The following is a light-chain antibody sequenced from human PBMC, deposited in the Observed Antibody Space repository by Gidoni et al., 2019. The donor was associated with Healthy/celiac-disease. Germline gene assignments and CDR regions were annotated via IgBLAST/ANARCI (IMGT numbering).Light chain of an antibody. J-gene: IGKJ4*01. V-gene: IGKV1-39*01. CDR2: AAS. Sequence: DIQMTQCASALSASVGDRVTITCRAGQSISSYLNWYQQKPGKAPQLLIYAASSLQSGVPSRFSGSGSGTDFTLTISSLQPEDFATYYCQQSYSTPPLTFGGGTKVEIK. CDR1: QSISSY. CDR3: QQSYSTPPLT.